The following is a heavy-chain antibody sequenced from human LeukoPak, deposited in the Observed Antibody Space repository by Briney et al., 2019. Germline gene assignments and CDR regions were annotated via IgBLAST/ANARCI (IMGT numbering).Heavy chain of an antibody. J-gene: IGHJ4*02. Sequence: SQTLSLTCAVSGGSTSRVAYSGGCIRQPPGKGLGWIGSINHSGSTYYNSSLKSRVTISVDRSKNQFSLKLSSVTAADTAVYYCARNLRGAEGYSSRIVSYNYFDYWGQGTLVTVSS. D-gene: IGHD6-13*01. CDR2: INHSGST. CDR3: ARNLRGAEGYSSRIVSYNYFDY. CDR1: GGSTSRVAYS. V-gene: IGHV4-30-2*01.